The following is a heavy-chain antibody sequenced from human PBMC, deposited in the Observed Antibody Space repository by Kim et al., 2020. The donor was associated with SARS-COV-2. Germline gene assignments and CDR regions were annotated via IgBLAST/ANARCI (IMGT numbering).Heavy chain of an antibody. CDR2: GT. V-gene: IGHV1-2*02. J-gene: IGHJ4*02. CDR3: ARENNYSFDY. Sequence: GTIYAQKLQGRVTMTRDTSINTDYMDLSSLRSDDTAIYYCARENNYSFDYWGQGTLVTVSS. D-gene: IGHD1-1*01.